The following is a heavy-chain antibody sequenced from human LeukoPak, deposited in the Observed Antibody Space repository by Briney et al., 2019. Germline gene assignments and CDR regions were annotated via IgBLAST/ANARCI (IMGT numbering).Heavy chain of an antibody. Sequence: ASVKVSCKASGGTFSSYAISWVRQAPGQGLEWMGGIIPIFGTANYAQKFQGRVTITADESTSTAYMELSSLRPEDTAVYYCARVPNDAADYYYYGMDVWGQGTTVTVSS. D-gene: IGHD1-1*01. V-gene: IGHV1-69*13. CDR3: ARVPNDAADYYYYGMDV. CDR2: IIPIFGTA. J-gene: IGHJ6*02. CDR1: GGTFSSYA.